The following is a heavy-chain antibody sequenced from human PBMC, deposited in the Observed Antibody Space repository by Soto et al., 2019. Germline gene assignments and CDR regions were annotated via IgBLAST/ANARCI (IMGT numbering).Heavy chain of an antibody. V-gene: IGHV3-74*01. CDR3: ARDLGYCSGGSCYNYYYYYMDV. D-gene: IGHD2-15*01. Sequence: GGSLRLSCAASGSTFSSYWMHWVRQAPGKGLVWVSRINSDGSSTSYADSVKGRFTISRDNAKNTLYLQMNSLRAEETAVYYCARDLGYCSGGSCYNYYYYYMDVWGKGTTVTVSS. CDR1: GSTFSSYW. J-gene: IGHJ6*03. CDR2: INSDGSST.